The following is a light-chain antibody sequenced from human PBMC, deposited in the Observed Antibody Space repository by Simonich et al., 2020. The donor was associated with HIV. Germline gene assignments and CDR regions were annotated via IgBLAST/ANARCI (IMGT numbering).Light chain of an antibody. V-gene: IGLV2-11*01. J-gene: IGLJ3*02. CDR3: CAYAGSYTWV. CDR1: SSDVGGYDY. CDR2: DVT. Sequence: QSALTQPRSVSGSPVQSVTISCTGSSSDVGGYDYVSCYQPHPGKAPKLMIYDVTKRPAGGPDRSSGAKSGNTASLTISGLQAEDEADYYCCAYAGSYTWVFGGGTKLTVL.